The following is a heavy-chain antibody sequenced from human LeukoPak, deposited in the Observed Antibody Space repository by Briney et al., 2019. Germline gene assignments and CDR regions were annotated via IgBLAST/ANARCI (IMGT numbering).Heavy chain of an antibody. V-gene: IGHV3-7*01. J-gene: IGHJ2*01. D-gene: IGHD6-13*01. Sequence: GGSLRLSCAASGFTFSSYWMSWVRQAPGKGLEWVANIKQDGSEKYYVDSVKGRFTISRDNAKNSLYLQMNSLRAGDTAVYYCARAGYSSTWYSRYFDLWGRGTLVTVSS. CDR3: ARAGYSSTWYSRYFDL. CDR2: IKQDGSEK. CDR1: GFTFSSYW.